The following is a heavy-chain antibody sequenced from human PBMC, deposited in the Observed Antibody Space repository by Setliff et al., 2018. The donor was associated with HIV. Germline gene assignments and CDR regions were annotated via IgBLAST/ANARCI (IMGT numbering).Heavy chain of an antibody. CDR2: IYYSGST. CDR3: ARVYGVTTPNYYYYYMDV. Sequence: SETLSLTCTVSGGSISSSSYYWGWIRQPPGKGLEWIGSIYYSGSTYYNPSLTSRVTISVDTSKNQFSLKLSSVTAADTAVYYCARVYGVTTPNYYYYYMDVGGKGTTVTVSS. D-gene: IGHD4-17*01. J-gene: IGHJ6*03. V-gene: IGHV4-39*07. CDR1: GGSISSSSYY.